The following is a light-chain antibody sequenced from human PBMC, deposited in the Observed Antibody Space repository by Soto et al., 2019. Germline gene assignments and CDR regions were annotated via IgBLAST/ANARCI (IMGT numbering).Light chain of an antibody. V-gene: IGKV3-20*01. Sequence: EIVLTQSPGTLSLSPGEGATLSCRASQRVSSNYLAWYQQKPGQAPRLLMYGASSRATGIPDRFSGSGSGTDFTLTINRLAPEDCAVYYCQHYASSPYTFGQGTKLEIK. J-gene: IGKJ2*01. CDR2: GAS. CDR3: QHYASSPYT. CDR1: QRVSSNY.